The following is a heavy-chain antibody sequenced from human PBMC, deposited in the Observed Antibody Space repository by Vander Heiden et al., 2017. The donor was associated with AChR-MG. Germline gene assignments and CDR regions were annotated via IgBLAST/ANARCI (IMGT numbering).Heavy chain of an antibody. D-gene: IGHD2-2*01. Sequence: EVQLVETGGALVPPGGSLTPCSAVSAVSSRTCALRRGRLDPGKGLEWVTGSSRNSRRIGYANPEKRRLTNSRDNAKNSLYLQMNRLRAENTALYYCAKGRGVVPAARGDQYYKDVRGKGTTVNVSS. CDR2: SSRNSRRI. V-gene: IGHV3-9*02. CDR1: AVSSRTCA. CDR3: AKGRGVVPAARGDQYYKDV. J-gene: IGHJ6*03.